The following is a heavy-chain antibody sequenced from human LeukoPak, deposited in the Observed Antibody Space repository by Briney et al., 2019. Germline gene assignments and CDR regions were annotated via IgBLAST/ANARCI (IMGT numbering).Heavy chain of an antibody. J-gene: IGHJ6*02. Sequence: PSETLSLTCTVSGGSISSSSYYWGWTRQPPGKGLEWIGNIYYSGSTFYNPSLKSRVTISVDTSKNQFSLKLSSVTAADTAVYYCARRYSSRPPDVWGQGTTVTVSS. CDR2: IYYSGST. CDR1: GGSISSSSYY. CDR3: ARRYSSRPPDV. D-gene: IGHD6-13*01. V-gene: IGHV4-39*07.